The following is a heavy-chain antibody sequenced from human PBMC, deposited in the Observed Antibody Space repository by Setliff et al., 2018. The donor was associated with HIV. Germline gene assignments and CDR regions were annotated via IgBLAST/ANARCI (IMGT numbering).Heavy chain of an antibody. D-gene: IGHD3-22*01. Sequence: SETLSLTCAVSGYSISSGFYWSWMRQPPGKGLEWIGSIYQSGNTNYNPSLESRLTISVDTAKNQFSLKLSSVTAADTAVFYCARLTTTYYYDSSAYYHPVWGQGTLVTVSS. CDR1: GYSISSGFY. V-gene: IGHV4-38-2*01. CDR3: ARLTTTYYYDSSAYYHPV. J-gene: IGHJ4*02. CDR2: IYQSGNT.